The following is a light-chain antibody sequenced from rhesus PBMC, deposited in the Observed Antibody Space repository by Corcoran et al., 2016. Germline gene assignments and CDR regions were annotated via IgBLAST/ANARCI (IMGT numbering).Light chain of an antibody. V-gene: IGKV1-33*01. Sequence: DIQMTQSPSSLSASVGDKVTITCRASQGISNALAWYQQKPGTAPKLLISAAPSLQGGVPSRFSGGGSGTDFTLTNSSLRPKGFAVYYCQQRNSYPRTFGQGTKVEIK. CDR2: AAP. CDR1: QGISNA. J-gene: IGKJ1*01. CDR3: QQRNSYPRT.